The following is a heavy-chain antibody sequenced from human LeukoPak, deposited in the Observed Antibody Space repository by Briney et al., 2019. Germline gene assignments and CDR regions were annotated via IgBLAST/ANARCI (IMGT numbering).Heavy chain of an antibody. CDR1: GYTFTSYG. J-gene: IGHJ4*02. V-gene: IGHV1-18*01. CDR2: ISAYNGNT. Sequence: ASVKVSCKASGYTFTSYGISWVRQAPGQGLEWMGWISAYNGNTNYAQKLQGRVTMTTDTSTSTAYMELRSLRSDDTAVYYCARDRTRYYGSGSYYYWGQGTLVTVSS. D-gene: IGHD3-10*01. CDR3: ARDRTRYYGSGSYYY.